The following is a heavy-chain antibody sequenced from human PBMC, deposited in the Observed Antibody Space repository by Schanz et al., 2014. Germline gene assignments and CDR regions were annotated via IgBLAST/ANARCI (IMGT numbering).Heavy chain of an antibody. CDR3: ARDQSPYTNSSDVRYFDY. Sequence: QVQLVQSGAEVKKPGASVKVSCKASGGTFSTYPINWVRQAPGQGLEWMGIINPSGGSTSYALRFQDRVTVTRDTSRSTVYMELSSLRSDDTAVYYCARDQSPYTNSSDVRYFDYWGQGSLVTVSS. V-gene: IGHV1-46*01. J-gene: IGHJ4*02. CDR2: INPSGGST. D-gene: IGHD6-6*01. CDR1: GGTFSTYP.